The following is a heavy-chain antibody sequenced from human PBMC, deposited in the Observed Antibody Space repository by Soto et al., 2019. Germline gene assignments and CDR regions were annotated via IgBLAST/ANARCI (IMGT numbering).Heavy chain of an antibody. V-gene: IGHV4-30-2*01. D-gene: IGHD6-13*01. J-gene: IGHJ4*02. CDR2: IYDSGNT. Sequence: QLQLQESGSGLVKPSQTLSLTCAVSGGSISGTTYSWSWIRQPPGKGLEWIGYIYDSGNTYYNPSLKSQFPISVDRSKNQFSLKLSSVTAADTAVYYCARGQGAAAGHSNLDYWGQGALVTVSS. CDR1: GGSISGTTYS. CDR3: ARGQGAAAGHSNLDY.